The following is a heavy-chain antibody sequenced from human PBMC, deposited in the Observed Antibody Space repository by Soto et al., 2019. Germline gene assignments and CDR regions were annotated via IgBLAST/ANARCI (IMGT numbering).Heavy chain of an antibody. CDR2: IYYSGST. V-gene: IGHV4-39*01. D-gene: IGHD3-10*01. J-gene: IGHJ5*02. Sequence: SETLSLTCTVSGGSISSSSYYWGWIRQPPGKGLEWIGSIYYSGSTYYNPSLKSRVTISVDTSKNQFSLKLSSVTAADTAVYYCARHEPYYGSGSYYPAPTGGFDPWGQGTLVTVSS. CDR3: ARHEPYYGSGSYYPAPTGGFDP. CDR1: GGSISSSSYY.